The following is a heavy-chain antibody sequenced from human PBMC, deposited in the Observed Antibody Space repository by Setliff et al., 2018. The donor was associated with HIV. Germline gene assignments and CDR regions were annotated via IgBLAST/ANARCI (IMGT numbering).Heavy chain of an antibody. Sequence: GESLKISCKGSGYSFSTYWIGWVRQMPGKGLEWMGIIYPDDSEIRYSPSFQDQVTISVDKSISTAYLQWRSLKASDTAFYYCASLRGDYVGQYYYYMDIWGKGTTVTVSS. J-gene: IGHJ6*03. CDR1: GYSFSTYW. CDR3: ASLRGDYVGQYYYYMDI. CDR2: IYPDDSEI. V-gene: IGHV5-51*01. D-gene: IGHD4-17*01.